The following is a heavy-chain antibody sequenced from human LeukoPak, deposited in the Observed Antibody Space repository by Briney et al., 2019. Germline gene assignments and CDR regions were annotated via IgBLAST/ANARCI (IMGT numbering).Heavy chain of an antibody. CDR2: IYHSGST. J-gene: IGHJ5*02. V-gene: IGHV4-4*02. CDR1: GVSISSSNW. CDR3: AGRSGSYSA. D-gene: IGHD1-26*01. Sequence: PSETLSLTCAVSGVSISSSNWWSWVRQPPGKGLEWIGEIYHSGSTNYNPSLKSRVTISVDKSKNQFSLQLNSVTAADTAIYYCAGRSGSYSAWGQGALVTVSS.